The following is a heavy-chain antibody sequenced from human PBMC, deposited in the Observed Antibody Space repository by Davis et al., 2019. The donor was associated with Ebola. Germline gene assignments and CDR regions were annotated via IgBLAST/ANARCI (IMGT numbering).Heavy chain of an antibody. D-gene: IGHD4-17*01. CDR1: GGTFSNYA. J-gene: IGHJ3*02. CDR2: IIPIFGTI. Sequence: SVKVSCKASGGTFSNYAISWVRQAPGQGLEWMGVIIPIFGTIQYAQRFQGRLTITADESTSTAYMELSSLRSEDAALYFCARPHDDYGAGGDAFAIWGQGTMVTVSS. CDR3: ARPHDDYGAGGDAFAI. V-gene: IGHV1-69*13.